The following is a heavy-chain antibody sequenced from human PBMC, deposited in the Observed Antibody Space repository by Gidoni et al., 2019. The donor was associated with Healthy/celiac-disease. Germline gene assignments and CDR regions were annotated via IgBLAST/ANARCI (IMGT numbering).Heavy chain of an antibody. Sequence: QVQLQESGPGLVKPSETLSLTCTGSVGSISSYYWSWIRQPPGKGLEWIGYIYYRWSTNYNPYLKSRVTILVDTSKNQFSLKLSSVTAADTAVYYCARGVWDSGSYHWYFDLWGRGTLVTVSS. V-gene: IGHV4-59*01. CDR2: IYYRWST. D-gene: IGHD1-26*01. CDR1: VGSISSYY. J-gene: IGHJ2*01. CDR3: ARGVWDSGSYHWYFDL.